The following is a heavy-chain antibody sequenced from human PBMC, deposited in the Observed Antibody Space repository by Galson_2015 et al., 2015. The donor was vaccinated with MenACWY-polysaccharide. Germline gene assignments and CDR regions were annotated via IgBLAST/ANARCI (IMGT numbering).Heavy chain of an antibody. CDR3: ASQYSSSSWYFDY. J-gene: IGHJ4*02. D-gene: IGHD6-13*01. CDR2: IKEDGSDK. Sequence: SLRLSCAASGFTFNTYWMTWVRQAPGKGLEWVANIKEDGSDKYYVDSVKGRFTISRDNTKNSLYLQMNSLRAEDTAVYYCASQYSSSSWYFDYWDQGTLVTVSS. CDR1: GFTFNTYW. V-gene: IGHV3-7*01.